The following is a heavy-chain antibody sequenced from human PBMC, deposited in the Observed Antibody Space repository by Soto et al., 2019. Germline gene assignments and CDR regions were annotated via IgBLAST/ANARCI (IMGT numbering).Heavy chain of an antibody. CDR2: INPNSGGT. J-gene: IGHJ5*02. CDR1: GYTFTGYY. D-gene: IGHD6-13*01. Sequence: ASVKVSCKASGYTFTGYYMHWVRQAPGQGLEWMGWINPNSGGTNYAQKFQGWVTMTRDTSISTAYMELSRLRSDDTAVYYCARSGAENVQQLVPGEENWFDHWGQGTLVTVSS. CDR3: ARSGAENVQQLVPGEENWFDH. V-gene: IGHV1-2*04.